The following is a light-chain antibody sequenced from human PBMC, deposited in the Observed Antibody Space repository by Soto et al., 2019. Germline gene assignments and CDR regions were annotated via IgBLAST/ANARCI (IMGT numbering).Light chain of an antibody. CDR3: SSYTSSSTYV. CDR2: DVS. Sequence: QSALTQPPSVSGSPGQSVTISCTGTSSDVGSSNGVSWYQQPPGTAPKLMIYDVSNWPSGVPDRFSGSKSGNTASLTISGLQAEDEADYYCSSYTSSSTYVFGTGTQLTVL. J-gene: IGLJ1*01. V-gene: IGLV2-18*02. CDR1: SSDVGSSNG.